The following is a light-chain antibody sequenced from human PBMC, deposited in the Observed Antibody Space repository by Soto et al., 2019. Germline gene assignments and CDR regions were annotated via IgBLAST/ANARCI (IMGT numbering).Light chain of an antibody. J-gene: IGKJ1*01. CDR2: KES. CDR1: QTISSW. CDR3: QHYNIYSET. V-gene: IGKV1-5*03. Sequence: DIQMTQSPSTLSGSVGDRVTITCRASQTISSWLAWYQQKPGKAPKLLIYKESTLKSGVPSRFSGSGSGTEFTLTISSLQPEDVATYYCQHYNIYSETFGQGTKGDIK.